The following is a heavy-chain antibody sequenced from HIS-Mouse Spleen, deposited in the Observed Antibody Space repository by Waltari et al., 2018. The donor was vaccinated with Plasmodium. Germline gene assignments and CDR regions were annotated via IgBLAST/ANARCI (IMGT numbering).Heavy chain of an antibody. Sequence: SLRLSCAASAFPFDYYTMLCVRHAPGKGLVWVSLIIWDGGSTYYADSVKGRFTISRDNSKNLYLQMNSLRTEDTALYYCAKGGLTTYYYYGMDVWGQGTTVTVSS. CDR1: AFPFDYYT. CDR2: IIWDGGST. J-gene: IGHJ6*02. D-gene: IGHD4-4*01. V-gene: IGHV3-43*01. CDR3: AKGGLTTYYYYGMDV.